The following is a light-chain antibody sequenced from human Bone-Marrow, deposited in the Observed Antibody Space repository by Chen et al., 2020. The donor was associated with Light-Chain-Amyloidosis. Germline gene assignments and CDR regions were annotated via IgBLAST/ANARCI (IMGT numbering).Light chain of an antibody. CDR1: QSVSSY. CDR3: QQRRNWPQLT. J-gene: IGKJ4*01. CDR2: DAS. Sequence: ETVLTQSPATLSLSPGKKATLSCRASQSVSSYLAWYQQKPGQAPRLLIYDASNRATGIPARFSGSGYGTDFTLTISSLEPEDFAVYYCQQRRNWPQLTFGGGTKVEIK. V-gene: IGKV3-11*01.